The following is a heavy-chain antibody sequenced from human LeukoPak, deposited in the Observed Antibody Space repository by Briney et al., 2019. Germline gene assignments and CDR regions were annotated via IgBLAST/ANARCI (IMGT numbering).Heavy chain of an antibody. CDR1: GFIFSDYY. CDR3: ARNFYDSSGYYRIDS. V-gene: IGHV3-11*01. J-gene: IGHJ4*02. CDR2: ISSSGSTI. Sequence: GGSLRLSCAASGFIFSDYYMDWVRQAPGKGLEWVSYISSSGSTISYAESVKGRPTVSRDNARNSVYLQMNSLRAEDTAVYYCARNFYDSSGYYRIDSWGQGTLVTVSS. D-gene: IGHD3-22*01.